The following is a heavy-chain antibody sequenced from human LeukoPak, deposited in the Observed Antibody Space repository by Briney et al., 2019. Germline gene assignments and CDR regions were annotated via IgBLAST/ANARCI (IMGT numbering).Heavy chain of an antibody. CDR2: INAGNGNT. CDR3: ARTPRGNYDFWSGYSNWFDP. Sequence: ASVKVSCKASGYTFTSYAMHWVRQAPGQRLEWMGWINAGNGNTKYSQKFQGRVTITRDTSASTAYMELSSLRPEDTAVYYCARTPRGNYDFWSGYSNWFDPWGQGTLVTVSS. CDR1: GYTFTSYA. J-gene: IGHJ5*02. V-gene: IGHV1-3*01. D-gene: IGHD3-3*01.